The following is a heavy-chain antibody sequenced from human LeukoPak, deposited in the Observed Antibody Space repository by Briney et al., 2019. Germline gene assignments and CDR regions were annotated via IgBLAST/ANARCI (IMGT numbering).Heavy chain of an antibody. J-gene: IGHJ4*02. CDR1: GFTVSSNY. CDR2: IYSGTST. V-gene: IGHV3-53*01. CDR3: ARCPNYYGSGSYLSGDY. D-gene: IGHD3-10*01. Sequence: GGSLRLSCAASGFTVSSNYMSWVRQAPGKGLEWVSVIYSGTSTNYADSVKGRFTISRDNSKNTLYLQMNSLRAEDTAVYYCARCPNYYGSGSYLSGDYWGQGTLVTVSS.